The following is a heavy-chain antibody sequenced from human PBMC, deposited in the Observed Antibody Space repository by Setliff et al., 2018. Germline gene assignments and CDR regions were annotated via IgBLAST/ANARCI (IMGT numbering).Heavy chain of an antibody. D-gene: IGHD1-26*01. CDR3: ARDGSAFFYQN. Sequence: ASVKVSCKTSGYPFIEHYVNWVRQAPGQGLEWMGWIRPNGGGTHYAQKFQGRVTMTRDTSLNTVYVELSSLRSDDTATYYCARDGSAFFYQNWGQGSLVTVSS. CDR1: GYPFIEHY. V-gene: IGHV1-2*02. CDR2: IRPNGGGT. J-gene: IGHJ4*02.